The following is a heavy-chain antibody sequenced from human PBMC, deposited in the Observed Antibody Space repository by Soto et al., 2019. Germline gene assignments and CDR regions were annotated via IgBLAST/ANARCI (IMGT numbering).Heavy chain of an antibody. CDR2: IYYSGST. J-gene: IGHJ4*02. V-gene: IGHV4-59*01. CDR1: GGSISSYY. CDR3: ARVTSGSPQGADY. D-gene: IGHD3-10*01. Sequence: KTSETLSLTCTVSGGSISSYYWSWIRQPPGKGLEWIGYIYYSGSTNYNPSLKSRVTISVDTSKNQFSLKLSSVTAADTAVYYCARVTSGSPQGADYWGQGTLVTVSS.